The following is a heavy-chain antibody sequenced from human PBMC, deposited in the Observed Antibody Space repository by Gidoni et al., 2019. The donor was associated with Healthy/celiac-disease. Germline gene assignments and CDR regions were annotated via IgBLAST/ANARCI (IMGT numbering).Heavy chain of an antibody. CDR1: GFSASSNY. D-gene: IGHD6-6*01. Sequence: EVQLVESGGGWIQPGGYLRLSCAASGFSASSNYMSWVRQAPGKGLEWVSVIYSGGSTYYAYSVKGRFTISRYNSKNTLYLQMNSLRAEDTAVYYCARGIAARPYYYYGMDVWGQGTTVTVSS. CDR2: IYSGGST. CDR3: ARGIAARPYYYYGMDV. V-gene: IGHV3-53*01. J-gene: IGHJ6*02.